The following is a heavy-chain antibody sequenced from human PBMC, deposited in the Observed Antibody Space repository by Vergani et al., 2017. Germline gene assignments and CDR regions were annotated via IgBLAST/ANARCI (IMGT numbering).Heavy chain of an antibody. J-gene: IGHJ3*02. CDR3: ATGGVDTSAFDI. V-gene: IGHV1-58*02. D-gene: IGHD5-18*01. CDR2: IGVGSGNT. CDR1: GVKGRREG. Sequence: RKRGERGAEVKKRGRGEKGEGKGGGVKGRREGRKWGRTGRGQNGEWYGGIGVGSGNTNYAQKFQERVTSTRDMATSTAYMELSSLRSEDTAVYYCATGGVDTSAFDIWGQGTMVTVSS.